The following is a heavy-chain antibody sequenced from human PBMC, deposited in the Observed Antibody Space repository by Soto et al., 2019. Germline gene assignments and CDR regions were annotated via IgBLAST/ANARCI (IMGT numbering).Heavy chain of an antibody. CDR3: ARGVVISPPWFDP. Sequence: LRLSCAASGFTFSSYAMHWVRQAPGKGLEWVAVISYDGSNKYYADSVKGRFTISRDNSKNTLYLQMNSLRAEDTAVYYCARGVVISPPWFDPWGQGTLVTVSS. CDR2: ISYDGSNK. D-gene: IGHD3-3*01. V-gene: IGHV3-30-3*01. J-gene: IGHJ5*02. CDR1: GFTFSSYA.